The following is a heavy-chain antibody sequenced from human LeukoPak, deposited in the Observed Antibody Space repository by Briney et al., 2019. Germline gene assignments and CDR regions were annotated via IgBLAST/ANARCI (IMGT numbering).Heavy chain of an antibody. CDR2: INQDASEI. D-gene: IGHD2-21*02. Sequence: GGSLRLSCAASGFTFSSYAMNWYRQAPGKGLEWVGNINQDASEINYVASVRGRFTISRDNAKNSLHLQMNSLRAEDTAVYYCATDRDNSDWQKRFDSWGQGTLVTVSS. CDR1: GFTFSSYA. CDR3: ATDRDNSDWQKRFDS. V-gene: IGHV3-7*01. J-gene: IGHJ4*02.